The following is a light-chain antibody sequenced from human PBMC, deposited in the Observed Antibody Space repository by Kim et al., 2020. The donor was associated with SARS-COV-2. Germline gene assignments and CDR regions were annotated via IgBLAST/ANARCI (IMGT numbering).Light chain of an antibody. J-gene: IGKJ3*01. CDR3: MQGTHWPFT. CDR1: QSLAYSDGNIY. Sequence: PASISCRTSQSLAYSDGNIYLNWFHQRPGQSPRRLIYKVSNRDSGVPDRFSGSGSGTDSTLQISRVEAEDVGVYYCMQGTHWPFTFGPGTKVDIK. CDR2: KVS. V-gene: IGKV2-30*01.